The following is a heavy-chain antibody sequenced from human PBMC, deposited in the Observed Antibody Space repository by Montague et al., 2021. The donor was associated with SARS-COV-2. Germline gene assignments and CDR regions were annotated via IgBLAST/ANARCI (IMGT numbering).Heavy chain of an antibody. CDR2: TYYRSKWYN. CDR1: GDSVSSNNAA. V-gene: IGHV6-1*01. CDR3: LQGYYFDS. D-gene: IGHD5-24*01. J-gene: IGHJ4*02. Sequence: CAISGDSVSSNNAAWNWIRLSPSRGLEWLGRTYYRSKWYNDYAVSVKRRITIDADTSKNHFSLQLKSMTPEDTAVYYCLQGYYFDSWGQGTLVTVSS.